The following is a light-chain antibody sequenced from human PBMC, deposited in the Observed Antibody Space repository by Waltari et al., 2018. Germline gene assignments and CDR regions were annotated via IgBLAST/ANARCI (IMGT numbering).Light chain of an antibody. CDR3: QSFDNMLSGGVV. CDR2: GNN. CDR1: TSNIGAGHD. V-gene: IGLV1-40*01. Sequence: QSVLTQPPSVSGTPGQRVTISCSGSTSNIGAGHDVHWYQHLPGTAPKLLIYGNNNRPSGLTDRVAGSKSGTSASLAIAGLQADDEADYFCQSFDNMLSGGVVFGGGTKLAVL. J-gene: IGLJ2*01.